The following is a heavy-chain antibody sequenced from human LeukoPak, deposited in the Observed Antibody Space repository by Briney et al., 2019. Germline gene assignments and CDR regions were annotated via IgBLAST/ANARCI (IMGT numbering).Heavy chain of an antibody. V-gene: IGHV4-59*08. Sequence: PSETLSLTCTVSGGSISSYYWSWIRQPPGKGLEWIGYIYYSGSTNYNPSLKSRVTISLDTSKNQFSLKLSSVTAADTAVYYCARLFMTLGFPRMWSNFDIWGQGTMVTVSS. J-gene: IGHJ3*02. D-gene: IGHD2-21*01. CDR1: GGSISSYY. CDR3: ARLFMTLGFPRMWSNFDI. CDR2: IYYSGST.